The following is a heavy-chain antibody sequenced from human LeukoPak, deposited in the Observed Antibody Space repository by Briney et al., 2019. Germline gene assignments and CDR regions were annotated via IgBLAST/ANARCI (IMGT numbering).Heavy chain of an antibody. Sequence: GGSLRLSCAASGFTFSSYEMNWVRQAPGKGLEWVGRIKSKPDGGTTDYAAPVKGRFTISRDDSKDTLYLQMNSLKTEDTALYYCTTDLDSGSYFDYWGQGTLVTVSS. CDR3: TTDLDSGSYFDY. CDR1: GFTFSSYE. CDR2: IKSKPDGGTT. J-gene: IGHJ4*02. V-gene: IGHV3-15*01. D-gene: IGHD1-26*01.